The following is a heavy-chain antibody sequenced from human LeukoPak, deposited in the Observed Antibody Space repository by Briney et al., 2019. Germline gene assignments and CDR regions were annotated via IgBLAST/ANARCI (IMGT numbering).Heavy chain of an antibody. J-gene: IGHJ4*02. CDR1: GFTFSTCW. CDR3: ARVTSVTGTIFDS. CDR2: INSDGSST. V-gene: IGHV3-74*01. Sequence: GGSLRLSCAASGFTFSTCWMHWVRQAPGKGLVWVARINSDGSSTSYADSVKGRFTISRDNAKNTLYLQMSSLRAEDTAVYYCARVTSVTGTIFDSWGQGTLVTV. D-gene: IGHD1-7*01.